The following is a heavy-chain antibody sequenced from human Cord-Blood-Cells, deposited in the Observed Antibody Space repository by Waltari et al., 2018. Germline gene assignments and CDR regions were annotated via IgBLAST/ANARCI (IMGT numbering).Heavy chain of an antibody. CDR1: GGSLSGYY. CDR3: ARVDYRTIAAAGSDY. CDR2: INHSGST. J-gene: IGHJ4*02. D-gene: IGHD6-13*01. V-gene: IGHV4-34*01. Sequence: QVQLQQWGAGLLKPSETLSLTCAVYGGSLSGYYWSWIRQPPGKGLEWIGEINHSGSTNYNPSLKSRVTISVDTSKNQFSLKLSSVTAADTAVYYCARVDYRTIAAAGSDYWGQGTLVTVSS.